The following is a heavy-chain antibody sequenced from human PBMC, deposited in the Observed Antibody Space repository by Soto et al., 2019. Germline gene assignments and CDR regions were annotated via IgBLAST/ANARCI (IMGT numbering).Heavy chain of an antibody. V-gene: IGHV4-34*01. J-gene: IGHJ4*02. CDR3: ARGRTYYYDSSGKYFDY. D-gene: IGHD3-22*01. Sequence: SETLSLTCAVYGGSFSGYYWSWIRQPPGKGLEWIGEINHSGSTNYNPSLKSRVTISVDTSKNQFSLKLSSVTAADTAVYYCARGRTYYYDSSGKYFDYWGQGTLVTVSS. CDR2: INHSGST. CDR1: GGSFSGYY.